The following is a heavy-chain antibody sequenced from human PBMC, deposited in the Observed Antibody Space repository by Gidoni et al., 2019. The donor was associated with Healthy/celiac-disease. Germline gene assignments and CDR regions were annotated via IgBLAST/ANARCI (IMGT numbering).Heavy chain of an antibody. J-gene: IGHJ4*02. CDR1: GYPFTYYC. D-gene: IGHD5-18*01. V-gene: IGHV1-2*02. CDR2: INPNSGGT. CDR3: AEAVDTALVTPY. Sequence: QLQLVQSGAEVKKPCASVKVSCKTSGYPFTYYCMHWVRQAPGQGLEWLGWINPNSGGTNYAQKFQGRVTMTSDTSISTAYRELSRLRSDDTAEYYGAEAVDTALVTPYWGQGTLVTVSS.